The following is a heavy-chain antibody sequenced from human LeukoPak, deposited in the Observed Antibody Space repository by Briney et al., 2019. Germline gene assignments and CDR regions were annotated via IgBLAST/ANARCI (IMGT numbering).Heavy chain of an antibody. J-gene: IGHJ4*02. Sequence: GASVKVSCKASGYTFTGYYMHWVRQAPGQGLEWMGRINPNSGGTNYAQKFQGRVTMTRDTSISTAYMELSRLRSEDTAVYYCARDLNSNYEGFDYWGQGTLVTVSS. V-gene: IGHV1-2*06. CDR2: INPNSGGT. D-gene: IGHD4-11*01. CDR3: ARDLNSNYEGFDY. CDR1: GYTFTGYY.